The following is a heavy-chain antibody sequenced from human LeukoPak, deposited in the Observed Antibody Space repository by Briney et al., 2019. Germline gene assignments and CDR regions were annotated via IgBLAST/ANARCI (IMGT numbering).Heavy chain of an antibody. CDR1: GFTFSSYA. J-gene: IGHJ6*03. D-gene: IGHD2-8*01. CDR2: FSGSGGTT. Sequence: GGSLRLSCAASGFTFSSYAMNWVRQAPGRGLEWVSGFSGSGGTTYYADSVKGRFTISRDNSKNTLYLQMNSLRAEDTAVYYCANGNRCTSPNCLGYYYFYMDVWGKGTTVTVSS. V-gene: IGHV3-23*01. CDR3: ANGNRCTSPNCLGYYYFYMDV.